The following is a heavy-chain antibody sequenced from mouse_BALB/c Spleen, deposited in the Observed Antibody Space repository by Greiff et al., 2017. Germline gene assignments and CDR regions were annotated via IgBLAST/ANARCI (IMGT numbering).Heavy chain of an antibody. V-gene: IGHV5-12-2*01. D-gene: IGHD2-3*01. CDR2: ISNGGGST. J-gene: IGHJ4*01. CDR1: GFTFSSYT. Sequence: EVHLVESGGGLVQPGGSLKLSCAASGFTFSSYTMSWVRQTPEKRLEWVAYISNGGGSTYYPDTVKGRFTISRDNAKNTLYLQMSSLKSEDTAMYYCARHGNGYYVYYAMDYWGQGTSVTVSS. CDR3: ARHGNGYYVYYAMDY.